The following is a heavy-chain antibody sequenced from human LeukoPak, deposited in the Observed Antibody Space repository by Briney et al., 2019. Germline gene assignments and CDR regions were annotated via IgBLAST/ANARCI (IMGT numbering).Heavy chain of an antibody. J-gene: IGHJ4*02. CDR3: ARGPSITMVRGVFPLDY. V-gene: IGHV4-61*01. D-gene: IGHD3-10*01. CDR2: IYYSGST. Sequence: ASETLSLTCTVSGGSISSSSYYWSCIRQPPGKELECIGYIYYSGSTNYNPSLKSRVTISVDTSKNQFSLKLSSVTDADTAVYYCARGPSITMVRGVFPLDYWGQGTLVTVSS. CDR1: GGSISSSSYY.